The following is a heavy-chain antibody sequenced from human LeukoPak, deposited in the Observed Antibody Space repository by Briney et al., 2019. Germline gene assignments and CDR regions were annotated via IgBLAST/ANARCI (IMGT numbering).Heavy chain of an antibody. Sequence: SETLSLTCTVSGGSISSSTYYWGWIRQPPGKGLEWIGSIYYSGSTYYNPSLKSRVTISVDTSKNQFSLKLSSVTAADTAVYYCASFTRSYYFDYWGQGALVTVSS. V-gene: IGHV4-39*07. J-gene: IGHJ4*02. CDR1: GGSISSSTYY. D-gene: IGHD2-2*01. CDR3: ASFTRSYYFDY. CDR2: IYYSGST.